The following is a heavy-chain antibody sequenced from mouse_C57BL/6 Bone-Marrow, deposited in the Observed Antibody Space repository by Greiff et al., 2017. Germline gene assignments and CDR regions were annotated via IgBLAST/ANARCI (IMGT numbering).Heavy chain of an antibody. Sequence: EVQLQQSGPELVKPGDSVKISCKASGYSFTGYFMNWVMQSHGKSLEWIGRINPYNGDTFYNQKFKGKATLTVDKSSSTAHMELRSLTSEDSAVYYCARRKYYGSSLDYWGQGTTLTVSS. V-gene: IGHV1-20*01. CDR1: GYSFTGYF. CDR2: INPYNGDT. D-gene: IGHD1-1*01. J-gene: IGHJ2*01. CDR3: ARRKYYGSSLDY.